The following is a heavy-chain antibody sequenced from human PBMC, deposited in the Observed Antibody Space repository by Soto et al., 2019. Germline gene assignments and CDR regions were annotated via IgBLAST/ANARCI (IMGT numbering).Heavy chain of an antibody. J-gene: IGHJ6*02. Sequence: SETLSLTCAVYGGSFSGYYWSWIRQPPGKGLEWIGEINHSGSTNYNPSLKSRVTISVDTSKNQFSLKLSSVTAADTAVYYCARGARVPAAMQGDGDYYYYGMDVWGQGTTVTVSS. CDR1: GGSFSGYY. V-gene: IGHV4-34*01. D-gene: IGHD2-2*01. CDR2: INHSGST. CDR3: ARGARVPAAMQGDGDYYYYGMDV.